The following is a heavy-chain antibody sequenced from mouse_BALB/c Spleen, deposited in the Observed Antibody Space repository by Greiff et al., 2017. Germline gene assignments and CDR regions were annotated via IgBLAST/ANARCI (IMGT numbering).Heavy chain of an antibody. CDR2: IWGGGST. Sequence: VQRVESGPGLVATSQSLSITCTVSGFSLSRYSVHWVRQPPGKGLEWLGMIWGGGSTDYNSALKSRLSISKDNSKSQVFLKMNSLQTDDTAMYYCASIYYDYDWFAYWGQGTLVTVSA. V-gene: IGHV2-6-4*01. CDR1: GFSLSRYS. D-gene: IGHD2-4*01. J-gene: IGHJ3*01. CDR3: ASIYYDYDWFAY.